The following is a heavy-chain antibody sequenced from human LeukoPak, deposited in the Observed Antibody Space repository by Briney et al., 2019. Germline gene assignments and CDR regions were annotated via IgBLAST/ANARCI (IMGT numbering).Heavy chain of an antibody. D-gene: IGHD5-12*01. CDR2: IKSKTDGGTT. CDR3: TTDLYSDFDI. V-gene: IGHV3-15*01. Sequence: GGSLRLSCAASGFTFSSYAVSWVRQAPGKGLEWVGRIKSKTDGGTTDYAAPVKGRFTISRDDSKNTLYLQMNSLKTEDTAVYYCTTDLYSDFDIWGQGTMVTVSS. J-gene: IGHJ3*02. CDR1: GFTFSSYA.